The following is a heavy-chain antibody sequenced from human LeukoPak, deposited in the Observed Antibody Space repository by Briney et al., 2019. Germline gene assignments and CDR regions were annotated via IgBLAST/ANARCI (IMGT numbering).Heavy chain of an antibody. Sequence: PGGSLRLSCAASGFTFISYCMSWVRQAPGKGLEWVANIKEDGSAKYNVDSVKGRFTISRDNAKNSLALRMNSLRAEDTAVYYCARVSGHYFDSSGYSAFDIWGQGTMVTVSS. CDR3: ARVSGHYFDSSGYSAFDI. V-gene: IGHV3-7*01. J-gene: IGHJ3*02. CDR1: GFTFISYC. CDR2: IKEDGSAK. D-gene: IGHD3-22*01.